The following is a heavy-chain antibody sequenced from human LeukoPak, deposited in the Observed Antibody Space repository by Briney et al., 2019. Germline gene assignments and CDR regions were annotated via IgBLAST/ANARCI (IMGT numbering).Heavy chain of an antibody. D-gene: IGHD2-21*01. CDR3: ARRSVEAFDI. J-gene: IGHJ3*02. V-gene: IGHV4-34*01. CDR1: GGSFSGYY. CDR2: INHSGST. Sequence: PSETLSLTCAVYGGSFSGYYWSWIRQPPGKGLEWIGEINHSGSTNYNPSLKSRVTISVDTSKNQFSLKLSSVTAADTAVYHCARRSVEAFDIWGQGTMVTVSS.